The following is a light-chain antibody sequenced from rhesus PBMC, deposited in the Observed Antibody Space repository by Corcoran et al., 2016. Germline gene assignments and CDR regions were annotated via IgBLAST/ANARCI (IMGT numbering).Light chain of an antibody. V-gene: IGKV1-74*01. CDR2: KAS. Sequence: DIQMTQSPSSLSASVGDRVTITCRASENVNNYLHWYQQKPGKAPKILIYKASTLPSGVPSRFSGSGTGTDFTLTISSLQPEDFATDYCQHSYGTPYSFGQGTKVEIK. CDR3: QHSYGTPYS. J-gene: IGKJ2*01. CDR1: ENVNNY.